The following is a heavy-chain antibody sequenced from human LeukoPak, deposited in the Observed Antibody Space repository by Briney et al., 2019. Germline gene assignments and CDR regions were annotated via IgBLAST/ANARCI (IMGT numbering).Heavy chain of an antibody. CDR2: ISYDGSNK. Sequence: GGSLSLSCAASGFTFSSYAMHWVRQAPGKGLEWVAVISYDGSNKYYADSVKGRFTISRDNSKNTLYLQMNSLRAEDTALYYCAREGSSWYTTFDYWGQGTPVTVSS. CDR3: AREGSSWYTTFDY. CDR1: GFTFSSYA. V-gene: IGHV3-30*04. D-gene: IGHD6-13*01. J-gene: IGHJ4*02.